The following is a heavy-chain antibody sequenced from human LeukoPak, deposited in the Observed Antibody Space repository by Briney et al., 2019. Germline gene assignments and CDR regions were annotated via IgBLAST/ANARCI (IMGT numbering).Heavy chain of an antibody. CDR2: IYYSGST. CDR1: GGSISSYY. V-gene: IGHV4-59*08. D-gene: IGHD3-10*01. Sequence: PSETVSLTCTASGGSISSYYWSWIRQPPGKGLEWIGYIYYSGSTNYNPSLKSRVTISVDTSKNQFSLKLSSVTAADTAVYYCASLYGSGTKYYMDVWGKGTTVTVSS. J-gene: IGHJ6*03. CDR3: ASLYGSGTKYYMDV.